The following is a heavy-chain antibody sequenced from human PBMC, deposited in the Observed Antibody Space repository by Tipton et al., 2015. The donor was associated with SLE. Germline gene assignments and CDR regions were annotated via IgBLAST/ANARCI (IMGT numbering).Heavy chain of an antibody. V-gene: IGHV4-39*07. Sequence: TLSLTCTVSGGSISSGNYYWGWIRQPPGKGLEWIGTIYYSGNTYYSPSLKSRVTISVDASKNQFSLRLTSVTAADTAVYYCARRHFDTSGYYRGAFDIWGQGTMVTVSS. CDR2: IYYSGNT. J-gene: IGHJ3*02. CDR1: GGSISSGNYY. CDR3: ARRHFDTSGYYRGAFDI. D-gene: IGHD3-22*01.